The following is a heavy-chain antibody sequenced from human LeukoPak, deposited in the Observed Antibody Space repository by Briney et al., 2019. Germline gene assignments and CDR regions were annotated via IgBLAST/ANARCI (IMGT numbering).Heavy chain of an antibody. CDR1: GFTFSSYA. J-gene: IGHJ4*02. CDR3: AKPTRGYDSSGYYAYYFDY. Sequence: PGGSLRLSCAASGFTFSSYAMSWVRQAPGKGLEWVSAISGSGGSTYFADSVKGRFTISRDNSKNTLYPQMNSLRAEDTAVYYCAKPTRGYDSSGYYAYYFDYWGQGTLVTVSS. D-gene: IGHD3-22*01. V-gene: IGHV3-23*01. CDR2: ISGSGGST.